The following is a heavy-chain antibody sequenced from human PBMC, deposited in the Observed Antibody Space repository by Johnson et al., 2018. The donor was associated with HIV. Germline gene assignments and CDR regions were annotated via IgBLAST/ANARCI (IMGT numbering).Heavy chain of an antibody. CDR3: ARATVTPSDAFDF. D-gene: IGHD4-17*01. J-gene: IGHJ3*01. CDR1: GFTVSTNY. CDR2: IYSGGTT. Sequence: VQLVESGGGLIQPGGSLRLSCAVSGFTVSTNYMSWVRQAPGKGLEWVSLIYSGGTTYYADPVKGRFTISRDNSKNTLFLQMNSLRAEDTAVYYCARATVTPSDAFDFWGQGTMVTVSS. V-gene: IGHV3-53*01.